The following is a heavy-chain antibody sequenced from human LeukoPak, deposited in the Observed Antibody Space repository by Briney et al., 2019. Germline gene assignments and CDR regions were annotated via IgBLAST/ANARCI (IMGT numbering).Heavy chain of an antibody. V-gene: IGHV4-59*12. J-gene: IGHJ3*02. D-gene: IGHD1-26*01. CDR1: GGSISSYY. CDR2: IYYSGST. Sequence: PSETLSLTCTVSGGSISSYYWSWIRQPPGKGLEWIGYIYYSGSTNYNPSLKSRVTISVDTSKNQFSLKLSSVTAADTAVYYCARVRGTRDAFDIWGQGTMVTVSS. CDR3: ARVRGTRDAFDI.